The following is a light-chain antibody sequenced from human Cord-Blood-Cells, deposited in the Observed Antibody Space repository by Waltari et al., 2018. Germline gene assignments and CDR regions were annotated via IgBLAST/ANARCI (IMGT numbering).Light chain of an antibody. Sequence: SASTGDRVTITCRASQGISSYLAWYQRKPGKAPKLLIYAASTLQSGVPSRFSGSGSGTDFTLTISCLQSEDFATYYCQQYYSYRTWTFGQGTKVEIK. J-gene: IGKJ1*01. CDR3: QQYYSYRTWT. CDR1: QGISSY. CDR2: AAS. V-gene: IGKV1-8*01.